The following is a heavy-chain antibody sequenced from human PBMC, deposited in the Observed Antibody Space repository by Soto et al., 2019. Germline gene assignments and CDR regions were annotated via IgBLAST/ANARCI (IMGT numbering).Heavy chain of an antibody. CDR3: ASRFVDSATGYFDR. D-gene: IGHD5-12*01. J-gene: IGHJ4*02. V-gene: IGHV4-30-2*01. Sequence: QLQLQESGSGLLRPSQTLSLTCLVSGGSIINGNYSWTWIRQPPGKALEWIGYIYHSGSTYYNPSLMSRVTLSVYRSKNQFSLNMKSMTAADTAVYYCASRFVDSATGYFDRWGQGTLVTVSS. CDR1: GGSIINGNYS. CDR2: IYHSGST.